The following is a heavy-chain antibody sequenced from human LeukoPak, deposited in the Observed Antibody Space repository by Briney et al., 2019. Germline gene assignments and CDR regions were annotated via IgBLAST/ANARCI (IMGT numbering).Heavy chain of an antibody. D-gene: IGHD3-9*01. CDR3: ARLLRYFDWAYGMDV. CDR2: IIPIFGTA. CDR1: GGTFSSYA. Sequence: GASVRVSCKASGGTFSSYAISWVRQAPGQGLEWMGGIIPIFGTANYAQKFQGRVTITADESTSTAYMELSSLRSEDTAVCYCARLLRYFDWAYGMDVWGKGTTVTVSS. V-gene: IGHV1-69*13. J-gene: IGHJ6*04.